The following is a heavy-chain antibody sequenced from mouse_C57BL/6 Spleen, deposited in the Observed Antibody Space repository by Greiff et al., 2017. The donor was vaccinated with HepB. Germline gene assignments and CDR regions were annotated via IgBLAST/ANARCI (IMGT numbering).Heavy chain of an antibody. V-gene: IGHV1-52*01. CDR3: ARDSFDY. CDR2: IDPSDSET. Sequence: VQLKQPGAELVRPGSSVKLSCKASGYTFTSYWMHWVKQRPIQGLEWIGNIDPSDSETHYNQKFKDKATLTVDTSSSTAYMQLSSLTTEDSAVYYCARDSFDYWGQGTTLTVSS. J-gene: IGHJ2*01. CDR1: GYTFTSYW.